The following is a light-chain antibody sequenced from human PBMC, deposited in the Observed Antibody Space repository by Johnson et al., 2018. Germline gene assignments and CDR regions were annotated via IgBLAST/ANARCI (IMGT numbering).Light chain of an antibody. CDR3: GTWDSSLRAGNV. J-gene: IGLJ1*01. CDR2: ENN. Sequence: QSVLTQPPSVSAAPGQKVTISCSGSSSNIGNNYVSWYQQLPGTAPKLLIYENNKRPSGIPDRFSGSKSGTSATLGITGLQTGDEAHYDCGTWDSSLRAGNVVGTGTDITV. CDR1: SSNIGNNY. V-gene: IGLV1-51*02.